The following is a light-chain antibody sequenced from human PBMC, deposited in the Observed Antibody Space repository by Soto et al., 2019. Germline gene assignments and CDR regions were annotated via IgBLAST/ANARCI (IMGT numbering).Light chain of an antibody. V-gene: IGKV3-20*01. CDR1: QSVSSSY. CDR3: QQYGSSPLT. J-gene: IGKJ4*02. Sequence: EIVLTQSPGTLSLSPGERATLSFRASQSVSSSYLAWYQQKPGQAPRLLIYGASSRATGIPDRFSGSGSGTDFTLTIGRLEPEDFAVYYCQQYGSSPLTFGGGTKVDIK. CDR2: GAS.